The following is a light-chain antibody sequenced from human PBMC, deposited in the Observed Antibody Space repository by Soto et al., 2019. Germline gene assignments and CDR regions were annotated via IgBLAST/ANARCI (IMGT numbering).Light chain of an antibody. V-gene: IGKV1-27*01. CDR2: AAS. J-gene: IGKJ1*01. CDR1: QGITDY. CDR3: QNYNSAPWT. Sequence: DIQMTQSSSSLSASVGDRVTITCRASQGITDYLAWYQHKPGQVPNLLIYAASTLQSGVPSRFSGSGSGTDFTLTITGLQPEDVATYYCQNYNSAPWTFGQGTKVEIK.